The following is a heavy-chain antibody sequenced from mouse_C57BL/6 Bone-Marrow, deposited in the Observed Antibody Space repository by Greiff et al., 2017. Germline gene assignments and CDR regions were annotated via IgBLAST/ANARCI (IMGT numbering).Heavy chain of an antibody. V-gene: IGHV3-6*01. J-gene: IGHJ3*01. CDR3: ARDRRLGAY. Sequence: EVKLQESGPGLVKPSQSLSLPCSVTGYSITSGYYWNWIRQFPGNKLEWMGYISYDGSNNYNPSLKNRISITRDTSKNQFFLKLNSVTTEDTATYYCARDRRLGAYWGQGTLVTVSA. D-gene: IGHD4-1*01. CDR1: GYSITSGYY. CDR2: ISYDGSN.